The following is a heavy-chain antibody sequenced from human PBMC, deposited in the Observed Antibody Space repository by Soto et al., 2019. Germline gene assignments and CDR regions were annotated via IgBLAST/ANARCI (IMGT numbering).Heavy chain of an antibody. CDR1: GFTFSDYY. Sequence: QVQLVESGGGLVKPGGSLRLSCAASGFTFSDYYMSWIRQAPGKGLEWVSYISSSSSYTNYADSVKGRFTISRDNAKNSLYLQMNSRRAEDTAVYYCARVSPDDYGDYGALGYWGQGTLVTVSS. J-gene: IGHJ4*02. V-gene: IGHV3-11*05. D-gene: IGHD4-17*01. CDR2: ISSSSSYT. CDR3: ARVSPDDYGDYGALGY.